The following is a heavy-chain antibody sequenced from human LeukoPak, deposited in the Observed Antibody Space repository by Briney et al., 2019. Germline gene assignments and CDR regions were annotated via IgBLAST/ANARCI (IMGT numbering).Heavy chain of an antibody. Sequence: SETLSLTCTVSGGSISSYYWNWIRQPPGKGLEWIGYIYYSGSTNYNPSLKSRVTISVDTSKNQFSLKLSSVTAADTAVYYCAREVLYCSGGSCYSDYYYYMDVWGKGTTVTVSS. CDR2: IYYSGST. D-gene: IGHD2-15*01. J-gene: IGHJ6*03. V-gene: IGHV4-59*01. CDR1: GGSISSYY. CDR3: AREVLYCSGGSCYSDYYYYMDV.